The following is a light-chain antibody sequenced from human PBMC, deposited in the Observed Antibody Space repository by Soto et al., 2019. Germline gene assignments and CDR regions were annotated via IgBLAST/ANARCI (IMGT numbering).Light chain of an antibody. V-gene: IGKV3-20*01. CDR3: QQYGSSPLIT. CDR2: DAS. J-gene: IGKJ5*01. Sequence: EIELTQSPGTLSLSPGERATLSCRASQSVSSSYLAWYQQKPGQAPRLLIYDASSRATGIPDRFSGSGSGTDFTLTIRRLEPEDFAVYYCQQYGSSPLITFGQGTQLEIK. CDR1: QSVSSSY.